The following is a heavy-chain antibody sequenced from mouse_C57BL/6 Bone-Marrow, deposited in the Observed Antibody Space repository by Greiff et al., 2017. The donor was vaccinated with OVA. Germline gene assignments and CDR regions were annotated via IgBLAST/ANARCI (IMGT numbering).Heavy chain of an antibody. V-gene: IGHV1-53*01. CDR3: ANKVVVANDYYFDD. CDR1: GYTFTSYW. D-gene: IGHD1-1*02. J-gene: IGHJ2*01. CDR2: INPSNGGT. Sequence: QVQLQQPGTELVKPGASVKLSCKASGYTFTSYWMHWVKQRPGQGLEWIGNINPSNGGTNYNEKFKGKATLTVDKSNSTAYMQLSSLTSEDSAVYYCANKVVVANDYYFDDWGQGTTLTVSS.